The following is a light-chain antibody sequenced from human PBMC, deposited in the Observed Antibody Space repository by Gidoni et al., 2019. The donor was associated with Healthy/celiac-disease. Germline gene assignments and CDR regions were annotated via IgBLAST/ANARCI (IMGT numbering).Light chain of an antibody. V-gene: IGKV1-6*01. Sequence: AIQMTQSPSSLSASVGDRVTITCRASQGIRNDLGWYQQKPGKAPKLLIYAASSLKSGVPSSFSGSGSGTDFTLTISSLQPEDFATYYCLQDYNYPPTFXQXTKVEIK. CDR3: LQDYNYPPT. CDR1: QGIRND. CDR2: AAS. J-gene: IGKJ1*01.